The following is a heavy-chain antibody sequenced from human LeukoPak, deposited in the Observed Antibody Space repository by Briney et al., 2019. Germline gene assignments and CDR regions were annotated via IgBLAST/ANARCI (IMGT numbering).Heavy chain of an antibody. CDR1: GFTFSSYG. D-gene: IGHD3-22*01. J-gene: IGHJ4*02. V-gene: IGHV3-30*18. CDR2: ISYDGSNK. Sequence: GGSLRLSCAASGFTFSSYGMHWVRQAPGKGLEWVAVISYDGSNKYYADSVKGRFTISRDNSKNTLYLQMNSLRAEDTAVYYCAKDSSGYNENFDYWGQGTLVTVSS. CDR3: AKDSSGYNENFDY.